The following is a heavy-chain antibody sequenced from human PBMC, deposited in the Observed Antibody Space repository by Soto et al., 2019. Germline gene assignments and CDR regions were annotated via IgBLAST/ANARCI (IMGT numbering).Heavy chain of an antibody. CDR3: AGGSFLTHYSYYHMYV. J-gene: IGHJ6*03. Sequence: SETLSLTCAVSSDSISRSHWLTWVRQSPGKGLEWLGDIYYSGSVYYNPSLRSRISISMDKSNNQFSLNLSSVTAADTAVYYCAGGSFLTHYSYYHMYVWGKGKPLPVSS. CDR1: SDSISRSHW. V-gene: IGHV4-4*02. D-gene: IGHD3-9*01. CDR2: IYYSGSV.